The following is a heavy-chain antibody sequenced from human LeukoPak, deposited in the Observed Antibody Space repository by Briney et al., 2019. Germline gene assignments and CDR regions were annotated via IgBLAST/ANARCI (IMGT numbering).Heavy chain of an antibody. V-gene: IGHV5-51*01. D-gene: IGHD2-2*01. CDR1: GYSFTSYW. CDR3: ARRGWSSTAYYHIDV. CDR2: IYPGDPDT. Sequence: GESLKISCKGSGYSFTSYWIAWVRQMPGKGLEWMGIIYPGDPDTRYSPSFEGQVTISADKSITTAYLQWTSVKASDTAMYYCARRGWSSTAYYHIDVWGKGTTVTVSS. J-gene: IGHJ6*03.